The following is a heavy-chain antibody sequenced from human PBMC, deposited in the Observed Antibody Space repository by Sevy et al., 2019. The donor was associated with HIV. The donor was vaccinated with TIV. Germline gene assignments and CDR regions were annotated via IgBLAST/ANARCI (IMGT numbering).Heavy chain of an antibody. CDR2: IKSKTDGGTT. CDR1: AFTFSNAW. CDR3: STDPIIVLLVTDGMDV. D-gene: IGHD2-8*02. Sequence: GGSLRLSCAASAFTFSNAWRSWVRQAPGKGLEWVGRIKSKTDGGTTDYVAPVKGRFTISRDDSKNTLFLQMNSLKTEDTAVYYCSTDPIIVLLVTDGMDVWGQGTTVTVSS. J-gene: IGHJ6*02. V-gene: IGHV3-15*01.